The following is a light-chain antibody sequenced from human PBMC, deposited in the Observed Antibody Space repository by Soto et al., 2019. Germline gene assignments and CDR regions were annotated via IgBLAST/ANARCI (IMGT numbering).Light chain of an antibody. J-gene: IGLJ2*01. CDR1: SSNIGSNT. CDR3: AAWDDSLNGYVV. Sequence: QSVLTQPPSASGTPGQRVTISCSGSSSNIGSNTVNWYQQLPGTAPKLLIYSNNQRPSGVPDLFSGSKSGTSASLAISGLQSEDESDYYSAAWDDSLNGYVVFGGGTKDTVL. V-gene: IGLV1-44*01. CDR2: SNN.